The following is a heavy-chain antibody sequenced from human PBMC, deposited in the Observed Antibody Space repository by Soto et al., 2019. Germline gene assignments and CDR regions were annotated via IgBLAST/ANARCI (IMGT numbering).Heavy chain of an antibody. Sequence: GGSLRLSCAVSGFTFSSYSMNWVRQAPGKGLEWVSSISSSSSYIYYADSVKGRFTISRDNAKNSLYLQMNSLRAEDTAVYYCASGLRVTRGRRWFDPWGQGTLVTVSS. V-gene: IGHV3-21*01. CDR3: ASGLRVTRGRRWFDP. J-gene: IGHJ5*02. CDR1: GFTFSSYS. CDR2: ISSSSSYI. D-gene: IGHD4-17*01.